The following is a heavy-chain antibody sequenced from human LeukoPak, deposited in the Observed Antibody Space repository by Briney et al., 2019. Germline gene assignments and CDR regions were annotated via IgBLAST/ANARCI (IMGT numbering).Heavy chain of an antibody. CDR3: AREELGSSLGFDP. Sequence: TLSLTCTVSGGSISSGGFYWSWIRQHPGMGLEWIGYIYYSGNTYYNPSLKSRVTISVDTSKNQFSLKVSSVTAADTAVYYCAREELGSSLGFDPWGQGTLVTVSS. V-gene: IGHV4-31*03. D-gene: IGHD3-16*01. J-gene: IGHJ5*02. CDR2: IYYSGNT. CDR1: GGSISSGGFY.